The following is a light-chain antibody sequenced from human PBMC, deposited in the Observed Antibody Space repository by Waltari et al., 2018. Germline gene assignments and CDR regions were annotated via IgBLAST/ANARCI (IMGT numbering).Light chain of an antibody. CDR2: EVI. Sequence: QSALTQPASVSGTPGQSITISCTGTNSDVGHYTLVSWYQPHPGEAPKLMICEVIKRPSGVSNRFSGSKSGNTASLTISGLQAEDEADYYCCSYAGSGTYVFGTGTKVTVL. V-gene: IGLV2-23*02. CDR3: CSYAGSGTYV. CDR1: NSDVGHYTL. J-gene: IGLJ1*01.